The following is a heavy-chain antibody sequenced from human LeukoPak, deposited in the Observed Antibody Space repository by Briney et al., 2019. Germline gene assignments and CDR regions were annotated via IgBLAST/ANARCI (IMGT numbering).Heavy chain of an antibody. Sequence: ASVKVSCKASGGTFSSYAISWVRQAPGQGLEWMGWISGYNGDTRNPQKLQGRITLTTDTSTSTAYMELRSLRSDDTAVYYCARDSYSSSRYEYWGQGTLVTVSS. CDR2: ISGYNGDT. CDR3: ARDSYSSSRYEY. J-gene: IGHJ4*02. D-gene: IGHD6-13*01. V-gene: IGHV1-18*01. CDR1: GGTFSSYA.